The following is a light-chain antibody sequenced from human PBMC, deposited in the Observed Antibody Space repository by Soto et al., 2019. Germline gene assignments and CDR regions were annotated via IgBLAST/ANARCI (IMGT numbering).Light chain of an antibody. CDR2: DAS. CDR3: QQRSNGQPLT. V-gene: IGKV3-11*01. Sequence: EIVVTQSPATLSLSPGERATLSCRASQSVSSSLAWDQQNPGQAPRILIDDASNRPTGITARFSGSGSGTDFTLTMSILDPEAFAASYCQQRSNGQPLTFGQRTKVAIK. J-gene: IGKJ1*01. CDR1: QSVSSS.